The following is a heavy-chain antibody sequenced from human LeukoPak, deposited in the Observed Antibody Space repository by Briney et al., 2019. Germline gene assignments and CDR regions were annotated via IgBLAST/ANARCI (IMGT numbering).Heavy chain of an antibody. D-gene: IGHD4-17*01. CDR3: ARLKFMTTVVTPLR. V-gene: IGHV4-39*01. CDR1: GGSISSSSYY. J-gene: IGHJ4*02. Sequence: PSETLSLTCTVSGGSISSSSYYWGWIRQPPGKGLEWIGSIYYSGSTYYNPSLKSRVTISVDTPKNQFSLKLSSVTAADTAVYYCARLKFMTTVVTPLRWGQGTLVTVSS. CDR2: IYYSGST.